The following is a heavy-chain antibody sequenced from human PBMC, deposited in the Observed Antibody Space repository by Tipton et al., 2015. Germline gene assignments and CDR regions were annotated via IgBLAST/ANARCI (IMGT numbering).Heavy chain of an antibody. V-gene: IGHV3-7*01. CDR2: IKQDAGET. Sequence: SLRLSCAASGFNFSDYWMSWVRQAPGKGLEWVANIKQDAGETYYVDSVKGRFTISRDNANNSLFLQMNSLRAEDTAVYYCAREQAKSCVTTKCYHFDYWGQGALVTVS. CDR1: GFNFSDYW. D-gene: IGHD3-22*01. CDR3: AREQAKSCVTTKCYHFDY. J-gene: IGHJ4*02.